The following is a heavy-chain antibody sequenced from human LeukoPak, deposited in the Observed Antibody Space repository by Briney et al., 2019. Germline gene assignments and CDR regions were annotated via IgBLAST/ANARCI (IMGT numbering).Heavy chain of an antibody. CDR1: GFTFSSHA. Sequence: GRSLRLSCAASGFTFSSHAMHWVRQAPGKGLEWVAVIWYDGSNKYYADSVKGRFTISRDNSKNTLYLQMNSLRAEDTAVYYCAKDRLDIVVVPAATYYYYYMDVWGKGTTVTVSS. J-gene: IGHJ6*03. CDR3: AKDRLDIVVVPAATYYYYYMDV. CDR2: IWYDGSNK. D-gene: IGHD2-2*03. V-gene: IGHV3-33*06.